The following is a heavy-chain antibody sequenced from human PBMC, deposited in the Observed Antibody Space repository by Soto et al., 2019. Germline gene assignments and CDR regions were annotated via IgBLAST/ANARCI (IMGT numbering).Heavy chain of an antibody. CDR3: ASEREPTGTNHFAY. CDR2: MSAYNGNT. D-gene: IGHD1-1*01. J-gene: IGHJ4*02. V-gene: IGHV1-18*01. CDR1: GYTFTSYG. Sequence: QVQLVQSGAEVKKPGASVQVSCKASGYTFTSYGLSWVRQAPGQGLEWIGWMSAYNGNTNCAQKFQDRVTMTRDTSTSTAYLELRSLRSDDTAMYYCASEREPTGTNHFAYWGQGTLVTV.